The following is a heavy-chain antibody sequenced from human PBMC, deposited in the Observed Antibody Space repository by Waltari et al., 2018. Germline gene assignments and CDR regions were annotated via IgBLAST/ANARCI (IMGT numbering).Heavy chain of an antibody. CDR2: ISSSSSYR. Sequence: EVQLVESGGGLVKPGGSLRLSCAASGFTFSSYSMNWVRQAPGKGLEWVSSISSSSSYRYYADSVKGRFTISRDNAKNSLYLQMNSLRAEDTAVYYCAREPDGDYLQYFQHWGQGTLVTVSS. J-gene: IGHJ1*01. V-gene: IGHV3-21*01. CDR1: GFTFSSYS. CDR3: AREPDGDYLQYFQH. D-gene: IGHD4-17*01.